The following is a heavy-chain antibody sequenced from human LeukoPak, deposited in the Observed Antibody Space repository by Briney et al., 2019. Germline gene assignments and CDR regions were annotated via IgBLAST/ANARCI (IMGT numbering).Heavy chain of an antibody. V-gene: IGHV1-69*05. CDR3: ARAFNSPRLVGDGFDP. D-gene: IGHD3-10*01. Sequence: ASVKVSCKASGGTFSSYAISWVRQAPGQGLEWMGGIIPIFGTANYAQKFQGRVTITTDESTSTAYMELSSLRSEDTAVYYCARAFNSPRLVGDGFDPWGQGTLVTVSS. J-gene: IGHJ5*02. CDR2: IIPIFGTA. CDR1: GGTFSSYA.